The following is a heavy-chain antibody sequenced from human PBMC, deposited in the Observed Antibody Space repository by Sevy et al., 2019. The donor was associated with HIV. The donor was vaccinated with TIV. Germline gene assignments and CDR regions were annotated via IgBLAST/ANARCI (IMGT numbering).Heavy chain of an antibody. D-gene: IGHD6-19*01. V-gene: IGHV3-30-3*01. CDR2: ISYDGSNK. CDR3: AREPIAVAGRFYYYGMDV. CDR1: GFTFSSYA. J-gene: IGHJ6*02. Sequence: GSLRLSCAASGFTFSSYAMHWVRQAPGKGLEWVAVISYDGSNKYYADSVKGRFTISRDNSKNTLYLQMNSLRAEDTAVYYCAREPIAVAGRFYYYGMDVWGQGTTVTVSS.